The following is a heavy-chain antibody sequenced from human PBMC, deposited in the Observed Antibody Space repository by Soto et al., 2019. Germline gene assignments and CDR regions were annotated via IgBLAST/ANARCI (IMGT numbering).Heavy chain of an antibody. Sequence: PGGSLRLSCAASGFTFSDYSMNWVRQAPGKGLEWVSYISRSGSDIYYADSVKGRFTISRDNAKSSLFLQMNSLRAEDTAVYYCATVGYCSSTSCQTRYYYYGMDVWGQGTTVTVSS. CDR3: ATVGYCSSTSCQTRYYYYGMDV. V-gene: IGHV3-11*01. J-gene: IGHJ6*02. CDR2: ISRSGSDI. CDR1: GFTFSDYS. D-gene: IGHD2-2*03.